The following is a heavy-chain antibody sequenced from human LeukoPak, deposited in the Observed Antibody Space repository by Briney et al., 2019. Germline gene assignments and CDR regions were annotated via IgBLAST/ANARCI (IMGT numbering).Heavy chain of an antibody. CDR2: IYYSGST. D-gene: IGHD1-14*01. J-gene: IGHJ4*02. CDR3: ARGPDQEYFDY. V-gene: IGHV4-59*01. Sequence: SETLSLTCTVSGGSISSYYWSWIRQPPGKGLEWIGYIYYSGSTNYNPSLKSRVTISVDTSKNQFSLKLSSVTAADTAVHYCARGPDQEYFDYWGQGTLVTVSS. CDR1: GGSISSYY.